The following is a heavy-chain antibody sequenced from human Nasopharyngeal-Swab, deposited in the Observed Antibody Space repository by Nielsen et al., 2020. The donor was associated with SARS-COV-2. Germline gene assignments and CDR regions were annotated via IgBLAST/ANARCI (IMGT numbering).Heavy chain of an antibody. J-gene: IGHJ4*02. Sequence: GESLKISCAASGFSFSTYDMSWVRQAPGKGLEWVSVIYGGDGRTVYADAVKGRFTISRDNSKNMLYLQMNSLRAEDTAVYYRTKGAWLDDWGQGTLVTVSS. CDR2: IYGGDGRT. CDR3: TKGAWLDD. CDR1: GFSFSTYD. D-gene: IGHD3-16*01. V-gene: IGHV3-23*03.